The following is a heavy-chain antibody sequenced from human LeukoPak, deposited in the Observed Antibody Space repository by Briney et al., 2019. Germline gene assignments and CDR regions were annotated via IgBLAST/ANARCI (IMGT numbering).Heavy chain of an antibody. J-gene: IGHJ5*02. Sequence: PSETLSLTCTVSGGSISSYYWSWIRQPPGKGLGWIGYIYYSGSTNHHHSLKSRVTISVDTSKNQFSLKLSSVTAADTAVYYCARRADLYDYVWGSYRSGWFDPWGQGTLVTVSS. CDR2: IYYSGST. CDR3: ARRADLYDYVWGSYRSGWFDP. CDR1: GGSISSYY. V-gene: IGHV4-59*08. D-gene: IGHD3-16*02.